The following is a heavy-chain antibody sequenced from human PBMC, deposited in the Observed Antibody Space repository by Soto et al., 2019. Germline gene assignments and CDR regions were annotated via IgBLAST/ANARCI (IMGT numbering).Heavy chain of an antibody. CDR2: IYYSGST. Sequence: QVQLQESGPGLVKPSQTLSPTCTVSGGSISSGGYYWSWIRQHPGKGLEWIGYIYYSGSTYYNPSLKSRVTISVDTSKNQFSLKLSSVTAADTAVYYCARDRFGDYYDSSGYYYPGDGDLWGRGTLVTVSS. V-gene: IGHV4-31*03. CDR1: GGSISSGGYY. D-gene: IGHD3-22*01. CDR3: ARDRFGDYYDSSGYYYPGDGDL. J-gene: IGHJ2*01.